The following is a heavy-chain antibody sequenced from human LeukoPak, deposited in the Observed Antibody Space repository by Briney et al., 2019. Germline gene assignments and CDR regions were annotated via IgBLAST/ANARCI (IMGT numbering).Heavy chain of an antibody. V-gene: IGHV3-30-3*01. CDR2: ISYDGSNK. D-gene: IGHD4-23*01. CDR1: GFTFSGYA. CDR3: AKGRDYGGPTLEYFQH. Sequence: PGGSLSLSCAASGFTFSGYAMHWVRQAPGKGLEWGAGISYDGSNKYYADSVKGRFTISRDNSKNTLYLQMNSLRAEDTAVYYCAKGRDYGGPTLEYFQHWGQGTLVTVSS. J-gene: IGHJ1*01.